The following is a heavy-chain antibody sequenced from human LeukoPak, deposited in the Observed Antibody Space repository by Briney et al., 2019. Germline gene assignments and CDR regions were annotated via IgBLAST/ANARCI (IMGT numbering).Heavy chain of an antibody. CDR1: GGSIGSGGYS. J-gene: IGHJ6*02. D-gene: IGHD6-6*01. V-gene: IGHV4-30-2*01. CDR2: IYHSGST. Sequence: SEALSLTCAVSGGSIGSGGYSWSWIRQPPGKGLEWIGYIYHSGSTYYNPSLKSRVTISVDRSKNQFSLKLSSVTAADTAVYYCAGSIAARLPVSYYYYYGMDVWGQGTTVTVSS. CDR3: AGSIAARLPVSYYYYYGMDV.